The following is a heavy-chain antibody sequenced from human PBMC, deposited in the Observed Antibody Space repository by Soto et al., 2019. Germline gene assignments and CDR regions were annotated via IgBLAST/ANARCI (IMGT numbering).Heavy chain of an antibody. CDR2: IYPGDSDT. V-gene: IGHV5-51*01. CDR1: GYSFTSYW. Sequence: PGESLKISCKGSGYSFTSYWIGWVRQMPGKGLEWMGIIYPGDSDTRYSPSFQGQVTISADKSISTAYLQWSSLKASDTAMYYCARHPAPGKKNYYGMDVWGQGTTVTVSS. J-gene: IGHJ6*02. CDR3: ARHPAPGKKNYYGMDV.